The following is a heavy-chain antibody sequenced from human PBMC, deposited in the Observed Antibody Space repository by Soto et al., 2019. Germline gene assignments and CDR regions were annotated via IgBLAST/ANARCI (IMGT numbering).Heavy chain of an antibody. D-gene: IGHD6-6*01. V-gene: IGHV4-4*02. CDR3: ARASADDSSSFAS. CDR1: GGSITSSNW. Sequence: QVQLQESGPELVKPSGTLSLTCNVSGGSITSSNWWNWVRQPPGKGLEWIGDIYDSGSTNYNPSLKSRVTLSGDKSKNPFSLSLNSVTAAYSAVYYCARASADDSSSFASWGHVTLVTVSS. CDR2: IYDSGST. J-gene: IGHJ5*01.